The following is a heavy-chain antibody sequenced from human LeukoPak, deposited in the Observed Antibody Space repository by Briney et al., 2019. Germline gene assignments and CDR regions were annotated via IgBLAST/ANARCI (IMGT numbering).Heavy chain of an antibody. Sequence: PGGSLRLSCEASGFTFSSYSMNWVRQAPGKGLEWVSSISSTSSYIYYADSVKGRFTISRDNAKNSLYLQMNSLRAEDTAVYYCARVGDRGLRYGWFDPWGQGTLVTVSS. CDR3: ARVGDRGLRYGWFDP. J-gene: IGHJ5*02. D-gene: IGHD4-17*01. CDR2: ISSTSSYI. V-gene: IGHV3-21*01. CDR1: GFTFSSYS.